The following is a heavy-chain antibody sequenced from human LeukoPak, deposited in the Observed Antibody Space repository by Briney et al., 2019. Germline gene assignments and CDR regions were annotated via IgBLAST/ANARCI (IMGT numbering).Heavy chain of an antibody. CDR1: GFTFSSYG. Sequence: PGGSLRLSCAASGFTFSSYGLHWVRQAPGKGLEWVAFTAYDGSNKYYADSVKGRFTISRDNSKNTLYLQMNSLKAEDTAIYYCTRVGYIDEGIDYWGQGTLVTVSS. V-gene: IGHV3-30*03. J-gene: IGHJ4*02. CDR2: TAYDGSNK. D-gene: IGHD5-24*01. CDR3: TRVGYIDEGIDY.